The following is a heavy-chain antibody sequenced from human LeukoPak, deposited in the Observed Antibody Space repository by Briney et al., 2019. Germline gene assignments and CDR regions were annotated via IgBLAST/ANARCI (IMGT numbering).Heavy chain of an antibody. D-gene: IGHD6-25*01. CDR1: GFTFNTYA. Sequence: GGSLRLSCAASGFTFNTYAMNWVRQAPGKGLEWVSTLSGSGGSTYYADSVKGRFTISRDNSRNTLYLQMDSLRAEDTAVYYCAKQRGDYYYYAMDVWGQGTTVTVSS. V-gene: IGHV3-23*01. J-gene: IGHJ6*02. CDR2: LSGSGGST. CDR3: AKQRGDYYYYAMDV.